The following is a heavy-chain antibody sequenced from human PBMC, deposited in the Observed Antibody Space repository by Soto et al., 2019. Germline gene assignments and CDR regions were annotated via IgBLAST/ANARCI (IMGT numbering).Heavy chain of an antibody. Sequence: PSETLSLTCAVSGYSISSGYYWGWIRQPPGKGLEWIASIYHSGTTYHNPSLKSRVTISVDTSKNQFSLKLSSVIATDTAVYYCARGAATVTPGWFDPWVQGTLVTVS. CDR2: IYHSGTT. D-gene: IGHD4-17*01. J-gene: IGHJ5*02. V-gene: IGHV4-38-2*01. CDR1: GYSISSGYY. CDR3: ARGAATVTPGWFDP.